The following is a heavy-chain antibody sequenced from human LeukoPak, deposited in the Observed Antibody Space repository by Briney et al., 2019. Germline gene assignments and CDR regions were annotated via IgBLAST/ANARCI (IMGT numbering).Heavy chain of an antibody. CDR2: IKLDGSEK. Sequence: GGSLRLSCVASGFTFGKYWMSWVRQAPGKGLEWVANIKLDGSEKNYVDSVKGRFTISRDNTKNSLYLQMNSLRAEDTAVFYCARHRTTVTISDAFDIWGQGTMVTVSS. V-gene: IGHV3-7*03. CDR3: ARHRTTVTISDAFDI. J-gene: IGHJ3*02. D-gene: IGHD4-17*01. CDR1: GFTFGKYW.